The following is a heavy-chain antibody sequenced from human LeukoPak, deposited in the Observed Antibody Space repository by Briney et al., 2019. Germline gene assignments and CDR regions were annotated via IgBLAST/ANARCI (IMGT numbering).Heavy chain of an antibody. D-gene: IGHD3-10*01. V-gene: IGHV3-49*04. CDR3: TRDYGSGSPPGN. CDR1: GFTFGDHA. Sequence: GGSLRLSCTASGFTFGDHAMSWVRQAPGKGLEWVGFIRSKAYGGTTEYAASVKGRFTISRDDSKSIAYLQMNSPKTEDTAVYYCTRDYGSGSPPGNWGQGTLVTVSS. J-gene: IGHJ4*02. CDR2: IRSKAYGGTT.